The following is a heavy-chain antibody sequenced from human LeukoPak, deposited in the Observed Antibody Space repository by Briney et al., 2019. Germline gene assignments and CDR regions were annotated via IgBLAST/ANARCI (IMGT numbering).Heavy chain of an antibody. D-gene: IGHD6-19*01. CDR2: IYSGGST. CDR1: GFTVSSNY. V-gene: IGHV3-53*01. Sequence: GGSLRLSCAASGFTVSSNYMSWVRQAPGKGLEWVSVIYSGGSTYYADSVKGRFTISRGNSKNTLYLQMNSLRAEDTAVYYCARDGYSSGWYDAPGYWGQGTLVTVSS. J-gene: IGHJ4*02. CDR3: ARDGYSSGWYDAPGY.